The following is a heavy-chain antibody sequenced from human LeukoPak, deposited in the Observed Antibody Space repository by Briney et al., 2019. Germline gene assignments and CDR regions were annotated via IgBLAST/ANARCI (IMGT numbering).Heavy chain of an antibody. CDR3: ARDLGYCSSTSCYSAFDI. Sequence: ASVKVSCKASGGTFSSYAISWVRQAPGQGLEWMGGITPIFGTANYAQKFQGRVTITADESTSTAYMELSSLRSEDTAVYYCARDLGYCSSTSCYSAFDIWGQGTMVTVSS. CDR1: GGTFSSYA. J-gene: IGHJ3*02. D-gene: IGHD2-2*03. CDR2: ITPIFGTA. V-gene: IGHV1-69*13.